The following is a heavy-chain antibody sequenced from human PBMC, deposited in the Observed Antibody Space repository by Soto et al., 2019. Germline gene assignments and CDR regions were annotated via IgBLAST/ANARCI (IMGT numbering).Heavy chain of an antibody. CDR2: IYYSGRT. J-gene: IGHJ3*02. D-gene: IGHD4-17*01. CDR1: GESISSSSYY. Sequence: SETLSLTCIVSGESISSSSYYWGWIRQPPGKGLEWIGSIYYSGRTYYNPSFKSRVTISIDTSKNQFSLKLSSVTAADTAVYYCARFLATVITPVKAFDIWGQGTMVTVSS. CDR3: ARFLATVITPVKAFDI. V-gene: IGHV4-39*07.